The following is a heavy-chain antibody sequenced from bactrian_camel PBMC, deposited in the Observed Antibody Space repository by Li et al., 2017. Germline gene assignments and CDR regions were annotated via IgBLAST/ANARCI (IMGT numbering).Heavy chain of an antibody. CDR3: AATFSGCYCSAWAPPSKW. D-gene: IGHD3*01. CDR1: GYTYTSSC. J-gene: IGHJ4*01. V-gene: IGHV3S54*01. Sequence: VQLVESGGGSVQAGGSLRLSCEVSGYTYTSSCMGWFRQAPGKEREGVAALCTGGDTSYIADSVKGRFTISKDNAKRTLYLQMDRLKVEDSAMYYCAATFSGCYCSAWAPPSKWRGQGTQVTVS. CDR2: LCTGGDTS.